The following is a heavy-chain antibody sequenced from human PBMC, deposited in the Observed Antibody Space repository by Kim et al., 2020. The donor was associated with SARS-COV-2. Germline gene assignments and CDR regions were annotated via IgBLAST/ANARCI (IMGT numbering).Heavy chain of an antibody. Sequence: SETLSLTCTVSGGSISSYYWSWIRQPPGKGLEWIGYIYYSGSTNYNPSLKSRVTISVDTSKNQFSLKLSSVTAADTAVYYCARDSGYYDFWSGYQPYYYYMDVWGKGTTVTVSS. J-gene: IGHJ6*03. CDR2: IYYSGST. D-gene: IGHD3-3*01. V-gene: IGHV4-59*01. CDR1: GGSISSYY. CDR3: ARDSGYYDFWSGYQPYYYYMDV.